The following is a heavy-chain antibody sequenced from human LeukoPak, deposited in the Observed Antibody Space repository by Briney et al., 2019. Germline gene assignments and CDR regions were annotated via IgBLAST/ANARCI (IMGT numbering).Heavy chain of an antibody. CDR1: GFTFTNYW. D-gene: IGHD6-6*01. V-gene: IGHV3-74*01. CDR3: VGTIASRGSEY. Sequence: GGSLRLSCAASGFTFTNYWMHRVRQAPGMGLVWVSRLPPDEPGIIYADSVKGRFTVSRDNAKNTVYLQMNDLRVDDTAMYYCVGTIASRGSEYWGQGALVTVSS. CDR2: LPPDEPGI. J-gene: IGHJ4*02.